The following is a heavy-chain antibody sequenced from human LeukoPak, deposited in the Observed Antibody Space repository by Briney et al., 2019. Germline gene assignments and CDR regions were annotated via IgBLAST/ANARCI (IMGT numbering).Heavy chain of an antibody. V-gene: IGHV4-39*01. CDR3: ARLCGGDCYSLFDY. J-gene: IGHJ4*02. CDR1: GGSIGSSSYY. Sequence: PSETLSLTCTVSGGSIGSSSYYWGWIRQPPGKGLEWIGSIYYSGSTYYNPSLKSRVTISVDTSKNQFSLKLSSVTAADTAVYYCARLCGGDCYSLFDYWGQGTLVTVSS. CDR2: IYYSGST. D-gene: IGHD2-21*01.